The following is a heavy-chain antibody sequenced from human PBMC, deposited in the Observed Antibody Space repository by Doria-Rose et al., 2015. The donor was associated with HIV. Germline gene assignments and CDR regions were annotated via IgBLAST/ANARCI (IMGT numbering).Heavy chain of an antibody. Sequence: QVQLQESGPGLVKPSATLSLTCSVSGGSIRHYYWSWIRQPPGNGLAYIGDILYTVSTNYSHSLKSRVSISIDTSKIKFSLRLSSVTAADTAVYYCARVLSGTYDYWGQGTLVTVSS. J-gene: IGHJ4*02. D-gene: IGHD1-26*01. CDR3: ARVLSGTYDY. V-gene: IGHV4-59*01. CDR1: GGSIRHYY. CDR2: ILYTVST.